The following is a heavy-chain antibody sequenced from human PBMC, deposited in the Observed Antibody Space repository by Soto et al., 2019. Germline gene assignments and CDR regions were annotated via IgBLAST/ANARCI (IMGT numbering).Heavy chain of an antibody. V-gene: IGHV3-48*01. J-gene: IGHJ4*02. CDR1: GFTFNNYA. D-gene: IGHD3-16*02. Sequence: GGSLRLSCAASGFTFNNYAMNRVRQAPGKGLEWVSYISSSSSTIYYADSVKGRFTISRDNAKNSLYLQMNSLRAEDTAVYYCARVNLGELSPPYYFDYWGQGTLVTVSS. CDR2: ISSSSSTI. CDR3: ARVNLGELSPPYYFDY.